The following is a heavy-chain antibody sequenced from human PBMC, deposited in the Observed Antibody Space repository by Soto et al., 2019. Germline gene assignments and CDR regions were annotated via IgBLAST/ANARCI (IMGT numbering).Heavy chain of an antibody. Sequence: PSEALSLTCTVSGGSISSYYWSWIRQPAGKGLEWIGRIYTSGSTNYNPSLKSRVTMSVDTSKNQFSLKLSSVTAADTAVYYCARDGGQRRFPVYSSSAHHGMDVWGQGTTVTVSS. CDR1: GGSISSYY. J-gene: IGHJ6*02. CDR2: IYTSGST. D-gene: IGHD6-13*01. V-gene: IGHV4-4*07. CDR3: ARDGGQRRFPVYSSSAHHGMDV.